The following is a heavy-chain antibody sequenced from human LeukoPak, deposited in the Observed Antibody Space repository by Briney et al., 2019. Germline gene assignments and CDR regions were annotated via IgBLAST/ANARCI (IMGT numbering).Heavy chain of an antibody. CDR1: GYTFTSYG. J-gene: IGHJ4*02. CDR2: ISAYNGNT. D-gene: IGHD2/OR15-2a*01. V-gene: IGHV1-18*01. CDR3: ARAQGQYWVWHPTGLDY. Sequence: GASVKVSCKASGYTFTSYGISWVRQAPGQGLEWMGWISAYNGNTNYAQKLQGRVTMTTDTSTSTAYMELRSLRSDDTAVYYCARAQGQYWVWHPTGLDYWGQGTLVTVSS.